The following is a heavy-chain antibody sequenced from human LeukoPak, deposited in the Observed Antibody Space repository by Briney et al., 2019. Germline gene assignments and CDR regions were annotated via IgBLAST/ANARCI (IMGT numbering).Heavy chain of an antibody. V-gene: IGHV3-20*04. J-gene: IGHJ4*02. CDR2: INWSGDST. D-gene: IGHD6-13*01. Sequence: GGSLILSCAASGFTFDDYGMTWVRQGPGKGLEWVSGINWSGDSTEYSDSVKGRFTISRDNAKNSLYLQMNSLRAEDTALYYCTRRTYGATAGRGDPYYFNNWGQGILVTVSS. CDR3: TRRTYGATAGRGDPYYFNN. CDR1: GFTFDDYG.